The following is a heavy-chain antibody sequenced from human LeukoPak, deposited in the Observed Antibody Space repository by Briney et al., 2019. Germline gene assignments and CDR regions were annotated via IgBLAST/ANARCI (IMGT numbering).Heavy chain of an antibody. J-gene: IGHJ6*02. CDR3: AKEDPKYYYYGMDV. CDR2: ISGSGGST. V-gene: IGHV3-23*01. CDR1: GFTFSTYA. Sequence: GGSLRHSCTASGFTFSTYAMSWVRQAPGKGLEWVSAISGSGGSTFYADSVKGRFTISRDTSKNTLYLRMNSLRAEDTAVYYCAKEDPKYYYYGMDVWGQGTTVTVSS.